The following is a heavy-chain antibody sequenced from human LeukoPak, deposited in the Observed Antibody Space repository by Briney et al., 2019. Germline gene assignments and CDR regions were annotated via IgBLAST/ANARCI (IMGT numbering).Heavy chain of an antibody. CDR2: INPNSGGT. J-gene: IGHJ4*02. Sequence: ASVKVSCKASGYTFTGYYMHWVRQAPGQGLEWMGWINPNSGGTNYAQKFQGRVTMTRDTSISTAHMELSRLRSDDTAVYYCARELYDSSGYYRYWGQGTLVTVSS. D-gene: IGHD3-22*01. V-gene: IGHV1-2*02. CDR1: GYTFTGYY. CDR3: ARELYDSSGYYRY.